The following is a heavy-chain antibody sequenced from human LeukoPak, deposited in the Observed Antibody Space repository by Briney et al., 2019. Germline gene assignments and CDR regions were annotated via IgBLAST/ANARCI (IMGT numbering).Heavy chain of an antibody. J-gene: IGHJ4*02. D-gene: IGHD3-16*01. Sequence: PGGSLSLSCAASGFTFSSYGMHWVRQAPGKGLEYVSANSSNGGSTYYAHSVKGRFTISRDNSKNTLYLQMGSLRAEDVAVYYCARDMADYGWGRLNFDYWGQGTLVTVSS. CDR2: NSSNGGST. CDR3: ARDMADYGWGRLNFDY. CDR1: GFTFSSYG. V-gene: IGHV3-64*01.